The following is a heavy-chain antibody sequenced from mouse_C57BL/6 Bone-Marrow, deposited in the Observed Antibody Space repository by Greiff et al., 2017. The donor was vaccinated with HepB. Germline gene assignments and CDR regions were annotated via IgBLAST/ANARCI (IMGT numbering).Heavy chain of an antibody. CDR2: IDPNSGGT. V-gene: IGHV1-72*01. Sequence: QVQLQQPGAELVKPGASVKLSCKASGYTFTSYWMHWVKQRPGRGLEWIGRIDPNSGGTKYNEKFKSKATLTVDKPSSTAYMQLSSLTSEDSAVYYCARLGQLRLRGKAMDYWGQGTSVTVSS. CDR1: GYTFTSYW. CDR3: ARLGQLRLRGKAMDY. J-gene: IGHJ4*01. D-gene: IGHD3-2*02.